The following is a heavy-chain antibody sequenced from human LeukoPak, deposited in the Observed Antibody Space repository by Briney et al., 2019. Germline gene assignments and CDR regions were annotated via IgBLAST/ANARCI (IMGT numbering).Heavy chain of an antibody. D-gene: IGHD5-12*01. V-gene: IGHV3-48*01. CDR2: ISSSSSTI. Sequence: GGSLRLSCAASGFTFSSYSMNWVRQAPGKGLEWVSYISSSSSTIYYADSVKGRFTISRDNAKNSLYLQMNSLRAEDTAVYYCARDQRRRLRVTLFAYWGQGTLVTVSS. CDR3: ARDQRRRLRVTLFAY. J-gene: IGHJ4*02. CDR1: GFTFSSYS.